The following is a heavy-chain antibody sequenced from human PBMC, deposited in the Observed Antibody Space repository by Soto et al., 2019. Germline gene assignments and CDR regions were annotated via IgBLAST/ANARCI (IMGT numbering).Heavy chain of an antibody. Sequence: ASVKVSCKVSGPSLSGLPMHWVRQAPGKGLEWMGSLDYEEGERSFAHRFQGRLTVTEDTSTSTAYMELRSLRSDDTAVYYCARVFEYSSSSWFDPWGQGTLVTVSS. CDR2: LDYEEGER. V-gene: IGHV1-24*01. D-gene: IGHD6-6*01. CDR1: GPSLSGLP. CDR3: ARVFEYSSSSWFDP. J-gene: IGHJ5*02.